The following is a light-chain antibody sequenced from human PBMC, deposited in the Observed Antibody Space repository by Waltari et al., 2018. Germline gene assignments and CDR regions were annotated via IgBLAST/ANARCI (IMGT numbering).Light chain of an antibody. Sequence: DIVMTQSPDSLAVSLGERATINCRSSQSVLYNSNNFDYLAWYQKKPGQPPKLPFSWASTRESGVPDRFSGSGSGTEFTLTINSLQAEDVAIYYCQQYYSRPLTFGGGTRVEIK. J-gene: IGKJ4*01. CDR2: WAS. CDR1: QSVLYNSNNFDY. CDR3: QQYYSRPLT. V-gene: IGKV4-1*01.